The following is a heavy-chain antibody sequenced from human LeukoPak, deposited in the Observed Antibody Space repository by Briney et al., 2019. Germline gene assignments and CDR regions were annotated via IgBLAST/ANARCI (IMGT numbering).Heavy chain of an antibody. J-gene: IGHJ3*02. CDR1: GGSFSGYY. Sequence: SETLSLTCAVYGGSFSGYYWSWIRQHPGKGLEWIGYIYYSGSTYYNPSLKSRVTISVDTSKNQLSLKLSSVTAADTAVYYCARGGEAFDIWGQGTMVTVSS. D-gene: IGHD3-10*01. CDR3: ARGGEAFDI. V-gene: IGHV4-31*11. CDR2: IYYSGST.